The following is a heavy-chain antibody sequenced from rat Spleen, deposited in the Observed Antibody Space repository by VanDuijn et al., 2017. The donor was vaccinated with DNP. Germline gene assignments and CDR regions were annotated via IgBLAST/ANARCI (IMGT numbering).Heavy chain of an antibody. J-gene: IGHJ3*01. V-gene: IGHV5-31*01. CDR3: AARYSSSWFAY. CDR1: GFTFSNYW. D-gene: IGHD1-2*01. CDR2: ITSSGGSI. Sequence: EVQLVESGGGLVQPGRSMKLSCVASGFTFSNYWMTWIRQVPGRGLEWVASITSSGGSISYPDSVKGRFTISRDDAKNTLYLQMNSLRSEDTATYYCAARYSSSWFAYWGQGTLVTVSS.